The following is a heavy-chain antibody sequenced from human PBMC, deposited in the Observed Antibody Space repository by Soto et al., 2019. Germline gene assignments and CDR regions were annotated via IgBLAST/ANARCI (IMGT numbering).Heavy chain of an antibody. J-gene: IGHJ5*02. CDR3: ARGRVGVVAARNNWFDP. D-gene: IGHD2-15*01. CDR2: INPNSGGT. Sequence: GASVKVSCKASGYTFTSYGISWVRQAPGQGLEWMGWINPNSGGTNYAQKFQGWVTMTRDTSISTAYMELSRLRSDDTAVYYCARGRVGVVAARNNWFDPGGQGTLVTVSS. CDR1: GYTFTSYG. V-gene: IGHV1-2*04.